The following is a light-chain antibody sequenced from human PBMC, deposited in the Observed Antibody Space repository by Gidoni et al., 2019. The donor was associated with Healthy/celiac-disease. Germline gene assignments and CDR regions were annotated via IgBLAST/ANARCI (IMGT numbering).Light chain of an antibody. CDR2: AAS. CDR3: QQYYSYPLT. J-gene: IGKJ1*01. V-gene: IGKV1-8*01. CDR1: PSISSY. Sequence: AIRMTQSPSSFSASTGDRVTITCRASPSISSYLAWYQQKPGKAPKLLIYAASTLQSGVPSRFSGSGSGTDFTLTISCLQAEDFAVYYCQQYYSYPLTFGQGTKVEIK.